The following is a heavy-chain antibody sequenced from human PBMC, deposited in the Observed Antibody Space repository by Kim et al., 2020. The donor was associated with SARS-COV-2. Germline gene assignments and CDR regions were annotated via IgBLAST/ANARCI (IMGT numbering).Heavy chain of an antibody. V-gene: IGHV5-51*01. D-gene: IGHD3-9*01. J-gene: IGHJ4*02. Sequence: SPSSQGQVTISADKSISTAYLQWSSLKASDTAIYYCATSFRYFDGSIFDYWGQGTLVTVSS. CDR3: ATSFRYFDGSIFDY.